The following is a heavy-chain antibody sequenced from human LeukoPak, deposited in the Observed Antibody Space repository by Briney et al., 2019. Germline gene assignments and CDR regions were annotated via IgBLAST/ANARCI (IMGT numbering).Heavy chain of an antibody. Sequence: GGSLRLSCAASGFTFSSYSMNWVRQAPGKGLEWVSSISSSSSYIYCADSVKGRFTISRDNAKNSLYLQMNSLRAEDTAVYYCARKTGIAVAGYYYYYMDVWGKGTTVTVSS. CDR2: ISSSSSYI. V-gene: IGHV3-21*01. CDR3: ARKTGIAVAGYYYYYMDV. CDR1: GFTFSSYS. D-gene: IGHD6-19*01. J-gene: IGHJ6*03.